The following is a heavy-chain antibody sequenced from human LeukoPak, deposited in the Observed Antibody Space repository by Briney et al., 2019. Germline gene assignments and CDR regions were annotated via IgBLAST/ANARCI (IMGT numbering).Heavy chain of an antibody. Sequence: SQTLSLTCAISGDTISSNSASWNWIRQSPSKGLEWLGRTYYRSNRYNNYAVSVQSRITINPVKSKNLFSLQLYSVTPEGTAVYYCTRDSKSGQDVWGKGTTVTVSS. V-gene: IGHV6-1*01. D-gene: IGHD3-3*01. CDR3: TRDSKSGQDV. CDR1: GDTISSNSAS. CDR2: TYYRSNRYN. J-gene: IGHJ6*03.